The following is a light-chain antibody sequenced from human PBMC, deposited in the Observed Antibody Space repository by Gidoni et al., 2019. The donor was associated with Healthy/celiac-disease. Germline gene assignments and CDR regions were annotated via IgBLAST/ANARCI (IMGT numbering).Light chain of an antibody. CDR3: QKYNSAPPEFT. J-gene: IGKJ3*01. Sequence: DIQMTQSPSALSASVGDRVTITCRASQGISNYVAWYQQKPGKVPKLLIYAASTLQSGVPSRFSGSGSGTDFTLTISSLQPEDVATYYCQKYNSAPPEFTFGPGTKVDIK. CDR2: AAS. V-gene: IGKV1-27*01. CDR1: QGISNY.